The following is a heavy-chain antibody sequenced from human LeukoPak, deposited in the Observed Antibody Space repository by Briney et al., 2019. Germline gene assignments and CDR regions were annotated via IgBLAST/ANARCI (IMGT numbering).Heavy chain of an antibody. CDR1: GFPFSSYS. CDR2: ISSSSSTI. CDR3: ARDGVTIFGVVTY. Sequence: GGSLRLSCAASGFPFSSYSMTWVRQAPGKGLEWVSYISSSSSTIYYADSVKGRFTISRDNAKNSLYLQMNSLRAEDTAVYYCARDGVTIFGVVTYWGQGTLVTVSS. D-gene: IGHD3-3*01. J-gene: IGHJ4*02. V-gene: IGHV3-48*01.